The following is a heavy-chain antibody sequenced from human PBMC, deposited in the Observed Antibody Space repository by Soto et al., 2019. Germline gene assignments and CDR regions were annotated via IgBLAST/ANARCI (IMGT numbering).Heavy chain of an antibody. V-gene: IGHV3-33*01. CDR3: ARYGSAGDMWLGEARGAFDI. Sequence: ESGGGVVQPGRSLRLSCAASGFTFSSYGMHWVRQAPGKGLEWVAVIWYDGSNKYYADSVKGRFTISRDNSKNTLYLQMNSLRAEDTAVYYCARYGSAGDMWLGEARGAFDIWGQGTMVTVSS. CDR1: GFTFSSYG. J-gene: IGHJ3*02. D-gene: IGHD3-10*01. CDR2: IWYDGSNK.